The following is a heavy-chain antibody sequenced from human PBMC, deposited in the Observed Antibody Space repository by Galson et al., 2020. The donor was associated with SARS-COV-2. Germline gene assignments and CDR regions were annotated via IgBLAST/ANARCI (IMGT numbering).Heavy chain of an antibody. CDR3: ASNRGYSGYDYVLGY. V-gene: IGHV3-23*01. CDR2: ISGSGGST. CDR1: GFTFSSYA. D-gene: IGHD5-12*01. J-gene: IGHJ4*02. Sequence: GESLKISCAASGFTFSSYAMSWVRQAPGKGLEWVSAISGSGGSTYYADSVKGRFTISRDNSKNTLYLQMNSLRAEDTAVYYCASNRGYSGYDYVLGYWGQGTLVTVSS.